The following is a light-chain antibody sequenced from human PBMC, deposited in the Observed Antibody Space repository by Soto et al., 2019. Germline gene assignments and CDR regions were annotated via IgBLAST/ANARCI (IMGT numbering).Light chain of an antibody. V-gene: IGLV1-40*01. CDR2: GNS. Sequence: QSVLTQPPSVSGAPGQRVTISCTGSSSNIGAGYDVHWYQQLPGTAPKLLIYGNSNRPSGVPDRFSGSKSGTSASLAITGLQGGDEADYYCQSYDSSLSGSRVFGGGTQLTVL. J-gene: IGLJ2*01. CDR3: QSYDSSLSGSRV. CDR1: SSNIGAGYD.